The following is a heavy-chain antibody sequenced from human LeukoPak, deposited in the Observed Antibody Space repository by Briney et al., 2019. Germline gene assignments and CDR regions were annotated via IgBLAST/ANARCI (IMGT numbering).Heavy chain of an antibody. Sequence: GASVKVSCKASGYTFTGYYMHWVRQAPGQGLEWMGWINPNSGGTNHAQKFQGRVTMTRDTSISTAYMELSRLRSDDTAVYYCARTSDLWGETDYWGQGTLVTVSS. CDR1: GYTFTGYY. V-gene: IGHV1-2*02. D-gene: IGHD3-16*01. J-gene: IGHJ4*02. CDR2: INPNSGGT. CDR3: ARTSDLWGETDY.